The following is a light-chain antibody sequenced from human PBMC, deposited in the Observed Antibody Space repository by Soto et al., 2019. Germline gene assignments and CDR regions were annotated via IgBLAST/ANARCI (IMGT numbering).Light chain of an antibody. Sequence: DIQLTQSPSCLSASVGDRVTLTCRASQGISSYLAWYQQKPGKAPKLLIYAASTLQSGVPSRFSGSGSGTEFTLTISSLQPEDFATYYCQQLNSYPITFGQGTRLEIK. CDR3: QQLNSYPIT. CDR1: QGISSY. J-gene: IGKJ5*01. V-gene: IGKV1-9*01. CDR2: AAS.